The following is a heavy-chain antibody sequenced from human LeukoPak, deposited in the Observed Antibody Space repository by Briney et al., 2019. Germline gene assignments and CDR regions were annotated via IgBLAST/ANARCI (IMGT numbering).Heavy chain of an antibody. J-gene: IGHJ5*02. V-gene: IGHV1-8*01. CDR3: ARARTNWGSAA. D-gene: IGHD7-27*01. CDR2: MNPNSGNT. Sequence: GASVKVSCKASGYTFTSYDINWVRQATGQGLEWMGWMNPNSGNTGYAQKFQGRVTMTRNTYISKDYMELSSLRSEDTAVYYCARARTNWGSAAWGQGTLVTVSS. CDR1: GYTFTSYD.